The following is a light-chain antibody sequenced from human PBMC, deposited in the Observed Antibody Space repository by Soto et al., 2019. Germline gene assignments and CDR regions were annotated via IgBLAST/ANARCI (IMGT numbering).Light chain of an antibody. CDR2: DVS. CDR1: SSDVGSYNL. CDR3: CSYAGTSDHSV. V-gene: IGLV2-23*02. Sequence: QSALTQPDSVSGSPGQSITISFTGTSSDVGSYNLVSWYQQHPVKAPKLIISDVSKRPAGISDRFSGSKSGSTASLTISGLQAEDEADYYCCSYAGTSDHSVFGVGTQLTVL. J-gene: IGLJ7*01.